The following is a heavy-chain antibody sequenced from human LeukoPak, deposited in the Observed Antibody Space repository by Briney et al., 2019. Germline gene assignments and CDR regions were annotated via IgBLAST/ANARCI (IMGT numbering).Heavy chain of an antibody. CDR1: GYTFTSYD. Sequence: ASVKVSCKASGYTFTSYDINWVRQAPGQGLEWMGRINPNSGGTNYAQKFQGRVTMTRDTSISTAYMELSRLRSDDTAVYYCATMPPRFKVVTAIHGYWGQGTLVTVSS. J-gene: IGHJ4*02. V-gene: IGHV1-2*06. CDR3: ATMPPRFKVVTAIHGY. CDR2: INPNSGGT. D-gene: IGHD2-21*02.